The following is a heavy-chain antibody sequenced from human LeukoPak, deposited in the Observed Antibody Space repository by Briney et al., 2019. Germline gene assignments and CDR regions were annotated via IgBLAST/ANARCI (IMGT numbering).Heavy chain of an antibody. J-gene: IGHJ4*02. CDR2: IKQDGSEK. D-gene: IGHD3-22*01. Sequence: PGGSLRLSCAASGFTFSSYWMSWVRQAPGKGLEWVANIKQDGSEKYYVDSVKGRSTISRDNAKNSLYLQMNSLRAEDTAVYYCARVRITVTYHHFDYWGQGTLVTVSS. CDR1: GFTFSSYW. V-gene: IGHV3-7*01. CDR3: ARVRITVTYHHFDY.